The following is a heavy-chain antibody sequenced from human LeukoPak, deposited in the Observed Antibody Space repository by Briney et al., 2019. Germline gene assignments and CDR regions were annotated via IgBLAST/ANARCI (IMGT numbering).Heavy chain of an antibody. CDR1: GFTFSSYA. V-gene: IGHV3-23*01. CDR2: ISGSGGNT. Sequence: GGSLRLSCAASGFTFSSYAMSWVRQAPGKGLEWVSGISGSGGNTYYADSVKGRFTISRDNSENTVNLQMNSLRAEDTAFYYCAKARAGDITAAFNYWGQGTLVTVSS. D-gene: IGHD6-13*01. CDR3: AKARAGDITAAFNY. J-gene: IGHJ4*02.